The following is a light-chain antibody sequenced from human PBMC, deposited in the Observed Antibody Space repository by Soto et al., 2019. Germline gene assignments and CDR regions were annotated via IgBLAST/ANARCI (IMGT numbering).Light chain of an antibody. CDR1: QSVSSNS. CDR3: QQHGDSPPT. V-gene: IGKV3-20*01. CDR2: GTS. J-gene: IGKJ1*01. Sequence: EIVLTQSPGTLSLSPGESATLSCRASQSVSSNSLAWYRRNPGQPPSLLIYGTSTRATDIPRKFSGSGSGSDLPLTITRLEPEDFSVYFCQQHGDSPPTFGQGTKVEVK.